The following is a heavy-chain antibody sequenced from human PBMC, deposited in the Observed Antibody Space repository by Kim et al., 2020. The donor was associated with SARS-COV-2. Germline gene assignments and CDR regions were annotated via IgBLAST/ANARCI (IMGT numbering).Heavy chain of an antibody. J-gene: IGHJ6*01. CDR1: GFTFSSYG. D-gene: IGHD2-2*01. CDR3: AKDLYCSSTSCYVYYYY. Sequence: GGSLRLSCAASGFTFSSYGMHWVRQAPGKGLEWVAVISYDGSNKYYADSVKGRFTISRDNSKNTLYLQMNSLRAEDTAVYYCAKDLYCSSTSCYVYYYY. V-gene: IGHV3-30*18. CDR2: ISYDGSNK.